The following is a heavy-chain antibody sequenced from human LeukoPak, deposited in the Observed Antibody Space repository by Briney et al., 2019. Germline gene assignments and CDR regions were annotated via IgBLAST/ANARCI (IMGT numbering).Heavy chain of an antibody. J-gene: IGHJ4*02. D-gene: IGHD3-10*01. CDR3: ARESGSGSYWSDY. V-gene: IGHV1-24*01. Sequence: ASVKVSCKVSGYTLTELSMHWVRQAPGKARKWRGGFDPEDGETIYAQRFQGRVTMTEDTSTDTAYMELSSLRSEDTAVYYCARESGSGSYWSDYWGQGTLVTASS. CDR2: FDPEDGET. CDR1: GYTLTELS.